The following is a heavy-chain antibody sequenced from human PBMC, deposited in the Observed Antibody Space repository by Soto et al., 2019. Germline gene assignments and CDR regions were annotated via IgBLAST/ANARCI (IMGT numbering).Heavy chain of an antibody. CDR2: IIPIFGTA. D-gene: IGHD2-2*01. J-gene: IGHJ4*02. CDR1: GGTFSSYA. V-gene: IGHV1-69*13. Sequence: SVKVSCKASGGTFSSYAISWVRQAPGQGLEWMGGIIPIFGTANYAQKFQGRVTITADESTSTAYMELSSLRSEDTAVYYCARDRYCSSTSCYLSPSYWRQGTLVTVSS. CDR3: ARDRYCSSTSCYLSPSY.